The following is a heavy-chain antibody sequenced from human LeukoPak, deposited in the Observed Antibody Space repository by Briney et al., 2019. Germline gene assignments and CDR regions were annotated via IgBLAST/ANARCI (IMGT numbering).Heavy chain of an antibody. V-gene: IGHV4-39*01. CDR2: VYYSGST. CDR3: ARLNCGGDCYSIARSGYFDY. CDR1: GGSISSSNYY. Sequence: SETLSLTCTVSGGSISSSNYYWGRIRQPPGRGLEWIGSVYYSGSTFYNPSLKSRITISVDTSKNQFSLKLSSVTAADSAVFYCARLNCGGDCYSIARSGYFDYRGQGTLVTVSS. J-gene: IGHJ4*02. D-gene: IGHD2-21*02.